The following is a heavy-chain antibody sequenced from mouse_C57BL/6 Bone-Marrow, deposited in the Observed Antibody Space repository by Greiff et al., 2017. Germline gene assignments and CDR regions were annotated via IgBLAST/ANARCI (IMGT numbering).Heavy chain of an antibody. V-gene: IGHV1-64*01. Sequence: QVQLQQPGAELVKPGASVKLSCKASGYTFTSYWMHWVKQRPGQGLEWIGMIHPNSGSTNYNEKFKSKATLTVDKSSSTAYKQRSSLTSEDSAVYYCAREKGLRRGAWFAYWGQATLVTVSA. CDR1: GYTFTSYW. CDR2: IHPNSGST. CDR3: AREKGLRRGAWFAY. D-gene: IGHD2-2*01. J-gene: IGHJ3*01.